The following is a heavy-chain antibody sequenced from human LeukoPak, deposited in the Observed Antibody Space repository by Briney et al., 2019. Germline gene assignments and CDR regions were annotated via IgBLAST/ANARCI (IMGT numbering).Heavy chain of an antibody. V-gene: IGHV3-21*01. Sequence: KPGGSLRLSCVTSGFTFNLYTMNWVRQAPGKGLDWVSSVTRSASPMYYADSVKGRFTISRDNARNSLYLQMNSLRDEDTSVYYCARSYYDNSCYYRHWGQGTLVSVSS. J-gene: IGHJ1*01. CDR1: GFTFNLYT. CDR3: ARSYYDNSCYYRH. D-gene: IGHD3-22*01. CDR2: VTRSASPM.